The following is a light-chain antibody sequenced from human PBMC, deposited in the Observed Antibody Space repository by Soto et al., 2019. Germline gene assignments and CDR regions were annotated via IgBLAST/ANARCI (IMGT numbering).Light chain of an antibody. CDR1: QPISHN. Sequence: EIVMTQSPDNLSVSLGQGATLSCRASQPISHNLAWYQQKPGQAPRLLIYGASTRATDIPGRFSGGGSGTEFTLTISSLQSEDFAIYFCQQYNTWPRTFGQGTKVEVK. CDR3: QQYNTWPRT. V-gene: IGKV3-15*01. CDR2: GAS. J-gene: IGKJ1*01.